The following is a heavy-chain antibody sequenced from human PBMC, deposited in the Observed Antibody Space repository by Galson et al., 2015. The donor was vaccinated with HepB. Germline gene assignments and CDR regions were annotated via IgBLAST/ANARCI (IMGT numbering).Heavy chain of an antibody. CDR3: ARDYYDSSGHLGY. CDR1: GYTFTGYY. V-gene: IGHV1-2*02. Sequence: SVKVSCKASGYTFTGYYMHWVRQAPGQGLEWMGWINPNSGGTNYAQKFQGRVTMTRDTSISTAYMELSRLRSDDTAVYYCARDYYDSSGHLGYWGQGTLVTVSS. D-gene: IGHD3-22*01. J-gene: IGHJ4*02. CDR2: INPNSGGT.